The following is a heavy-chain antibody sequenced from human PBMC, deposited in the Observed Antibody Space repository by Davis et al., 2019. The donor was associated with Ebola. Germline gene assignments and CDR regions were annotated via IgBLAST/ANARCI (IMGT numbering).Heavy chain of an antibody. Sequence: SVKVSCKVSGGTFSSYAISWVRQAPGQGLEWMGRIIPILGIANYAQKFQGRVTITADKSTSTAYMELSSLRSEDTAVYYCARDSGDFWSGYPFDPWGQGTLVTVSS. J-gene: IGHJ5*02. CDR1: GGTFSSYA. V-gene: IGHV1-69*04. CDR2: IIPILGIA. D-gene: IGHD3-3*01. CDR3: ARDSGDFWSGYPFDP.